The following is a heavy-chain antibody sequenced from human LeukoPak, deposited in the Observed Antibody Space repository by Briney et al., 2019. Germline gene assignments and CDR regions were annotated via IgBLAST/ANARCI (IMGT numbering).Heavy chain of an antibody. CDR3: ARDGCSSTSCYADY. CDR2: ISSSGDTI. D-gene: IGHD2-2*01. J-gene: IGHJ4*02. CDR1: GFTFRNYY. Sequence: GGSLRLSCAASGFTFRNYYMSWIRQAPGKGLEWVSYISSSGDTIYYADSVKGRFTISRANAKNSLYLQMNSLRAEDTAVYYCARDGCSSTSCYADYWGQGTLVTVSS. V-gene: IGHV3-11*04.